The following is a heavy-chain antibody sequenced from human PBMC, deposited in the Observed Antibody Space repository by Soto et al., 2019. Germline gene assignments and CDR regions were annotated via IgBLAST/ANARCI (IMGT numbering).Heavy chain of an antibody. Sequence: HPGGSLRLSCAASGFTFSSYGMHWVRQAPGKGLERVAVIWYDGSNKYYADSVKGRFTISRDNSKNTLYLQMNSLRAEDTAVYYCARVEVVPAANTDYYYYYMDVWGKGTTVTVSS. CDR2: IWYDGSNK. CDR1: GFTFSSYG. V-gene: IGHV3-33*01. D-gene: IGHD2-2*01. J-gene: IGHJ6*03. CDR3: ARVEVVPAANTDYYYYYMDV.